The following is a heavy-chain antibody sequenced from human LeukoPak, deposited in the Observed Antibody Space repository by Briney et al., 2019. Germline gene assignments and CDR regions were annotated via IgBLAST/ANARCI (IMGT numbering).Heavy chain of an antibody. CDR2: IHNDART. CDR3: ARVLTAAGLDF. D-gene: IGHD6-25*01. V-gene: IGHV4-39*07. CDR1: GGSISGSRT. Sequence: SETLSLTCTVSGGSISGSRTWGWVRQPPGMGLEWIGNIHNDARTASNPSLKSRVTMALHTSTNQFSLRVNSVTAAGTAFYYCARVLTAAGLDFWGQGILVTISS. J-gene: IGHJ4*02.